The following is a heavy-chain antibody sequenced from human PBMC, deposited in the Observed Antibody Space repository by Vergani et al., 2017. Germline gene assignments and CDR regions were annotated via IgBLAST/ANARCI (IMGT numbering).Heavy chain of an antibody. CDR3: ARALDPTHYYYLDV. D-gene: IGHD3-16*02. CDR2: ISSSGRMI. CDR1: GFTFRQYY. Sequence: VQLVESGGGLVQPGGSLRLSCAASGFTFRQYYMSWIRQAQGKGLEWVPYISSSGRMIEYADSVKGRYTISRDNSKNSLSLQMDSLRAEDPAIYYCARALDPTHYYYLDVWGKGTDVTVSS. J-gene: IGHJ6*03. V-gene: IGHV3-11*01.